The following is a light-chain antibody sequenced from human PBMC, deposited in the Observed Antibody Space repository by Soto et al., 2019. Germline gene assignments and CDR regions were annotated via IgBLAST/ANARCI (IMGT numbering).Light chain of an antibody. V-gene: IGKV3-11*01. CDR3: QQRSNWPQNT. J-gene: IGKJ2*01. CDR2: DAS. CDR1: QRVSSY. Sequence: EIVLTQYPATLSLSPGERATLSCRASQRVSSYLAWYQQKPGQAPRLLIYDASNRATGIPARFSGSGSGTDFTLTISSLEPEDFSVYYCQQRSNWPQNTFGQGTKLEIK.